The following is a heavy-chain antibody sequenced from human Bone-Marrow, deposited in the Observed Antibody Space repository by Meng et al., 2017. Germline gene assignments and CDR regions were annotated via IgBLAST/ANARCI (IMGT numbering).Heavy chain of an antibody. J-gene: IGHJ4*02. D-gene: IGHD2-15*01. V-gene: IGHV3-7*01. Sequence: GGSLRLSCAASGFTFSSYWMSWVRKAPGKGLEWVANIKQDGSEKYYVDSVKGRFTISRDNAKNSLYLQMNSLRAEDTAVYYCARIARRGGYCSGGSCYSAAGGFDYWGQGTLVTVSS. CDR3: ARIARRGGYCSGGSCYSAAGGFDY. CDR1: GFTFSSYW. CDR2: IKQDGSEK.